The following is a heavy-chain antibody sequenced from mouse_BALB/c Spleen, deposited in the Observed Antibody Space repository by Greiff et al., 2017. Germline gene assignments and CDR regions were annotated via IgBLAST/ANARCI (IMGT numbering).Heavy chain of an antibody. CDR1: GFTFSSYG. Sequence: EVMLVESGGGLVQPGGSRKLSCAASGFTFSSYGMSWVRQTPDKRLEWVATISSGGSYTYYPDSVKGRFTISRDNAKNTLYLQMSSLKSEDTAMYYCARGGSKGAWFAYWGQGTLVTVSA. D-gene: IGHD3-3*01. CDR2: ISSGGSYT. J-gene: IGHJ3*01. V-gene: IGHV5-6*03. CDR3: ARGGSKGAWFAY.